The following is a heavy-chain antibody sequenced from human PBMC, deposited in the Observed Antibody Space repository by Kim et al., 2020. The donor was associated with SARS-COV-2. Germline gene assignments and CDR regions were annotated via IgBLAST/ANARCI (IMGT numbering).Heavy chain of an antibody. J-gene: IGHJ6*02. Sequence: DSVEGRFTLSRDNAKNALYLQMNSLRAEDTAVYYCAREGSSQNYYYYGMDVWGQGTTVTVSS. D-gene: IGHD2-15*01. CDR3: AREGSSQNYYYYGMDV. V-gene: IGHV3-11*05.